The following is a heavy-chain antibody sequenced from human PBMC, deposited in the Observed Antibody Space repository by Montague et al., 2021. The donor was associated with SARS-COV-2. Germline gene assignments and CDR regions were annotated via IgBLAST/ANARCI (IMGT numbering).Heavy chain of an antibody. CDR3: ARGSGYSGYALAY. CDR2: IYYSGGANYYPSRVT. J-gene: IGHJ4*02. D-gene: IGHD5-12*01. V-gene: IGHV4-59*01. Sequence: SETLSLTCTVSGDSINNYYWSWIRQSPGKGLEYIGYIYYSGGANYYPSRVTNYNPSFESRVAISLDTSKNQFSLNLSSVTTADTAVYYCARGSGYSGYALAYWGQGTLVTVSS. CDR1: GDSINNYY.